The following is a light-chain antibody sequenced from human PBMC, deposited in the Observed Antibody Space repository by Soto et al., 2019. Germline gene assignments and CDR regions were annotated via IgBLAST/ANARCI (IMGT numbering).Light chain of an antibody. CDR2: RNN. J-gene: IGLJ2*01. V-gene: IGLV1-47*01. CDR3: AAWDDSLKSVV. CDR1: SSNIGSNY. Sequence: QPVLTQAPSASGAPGQRVTISCSGASSNIGSNYVYWYQQFPGPAPKLLILRNNQRPSGVPDRFSGSKSGTSASLAISGLRSEDEADYHCAAWDDSLKSVVFGGGTKLTVL.